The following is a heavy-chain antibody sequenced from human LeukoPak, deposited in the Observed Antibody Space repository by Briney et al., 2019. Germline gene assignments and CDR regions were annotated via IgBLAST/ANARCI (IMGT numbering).Heavy chain of an antibody. D-gene: IGHD2-15*01. J-gene: IGHJ6*03. Sequence: SETLSLTCAVSGYSISSGYYWGWIRQPPGKGLEWIGSIYHSGSTYYNPSLKSRVTISVDTSMNQFSLKLSSVTAADTAVYYCASWSGGSCRRGTRYYYYMDVWGKGTTVTVSS. CDR3: ASWSGGSCRRGTRYYYYMDV. CDR1: GYSISSGYY. V-gene: IGHV4-38-2*01. CDR2: IYHSGST.